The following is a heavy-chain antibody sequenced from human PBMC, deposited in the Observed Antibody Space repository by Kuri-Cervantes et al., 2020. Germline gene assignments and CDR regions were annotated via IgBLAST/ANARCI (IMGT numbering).Heavy chain of an antibody. D-gene: IGHD3-22*01. V-gene: IGHV3-53*01. J-gene: IGHJ3*02. Sequence: GESLKISCAASGFIVSTNYMSWVRQAPGKGLEWVSVIYSGGSTYYADSVKGRFTISRDNSKNTVYLQMNSLRAEDTAVYYCAKLYDSSSHTAFDIWGQGTMVTDSS. CDR1: GFIVSTNY. CDR3: AKLYDSSSHTAFDI. CDR2: IYSGGST.